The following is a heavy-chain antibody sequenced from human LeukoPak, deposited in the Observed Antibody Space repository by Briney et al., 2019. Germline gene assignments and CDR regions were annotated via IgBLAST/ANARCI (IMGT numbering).Heavy chain of an antibody. CDR1: GYTFTGYY. CDR3: ARFHGGNSMGVEAFDI. J-gene: IGHJ3*02. D-gene: IGHD4-23*01. Sequence: GASVKVSCKASGYTFTGYYMHWVRQAPGQGLEWMGWINPNSGGTNYAQKFQGRVTMTRDTSISTAYMELSRLRSDDTAVYYCARFHGGNSMGVEAFDIWGQGTMVTVSS. V-gene: IGHV1-2*02. CDR2: INPNSGGT.